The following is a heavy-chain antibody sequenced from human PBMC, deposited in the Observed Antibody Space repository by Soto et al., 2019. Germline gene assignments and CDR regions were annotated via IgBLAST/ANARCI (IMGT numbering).Heavy chain of an antibody. CDR1: GGSISSYY. CDR2: IYYSGST. V-gene: IGHV4-59*05. CDR3: ATQEVGGTYVYTFDP. Sequence: PSETLYLTCTVSGGSISSYYWGWIRQPPGKGLEWIGSIYYSGSTYYNPSLKSRVTISVDTSKNQFSLKLSSVTAADTAVYYCATQEVGGTYVYTFDPWGQGTLVTVSS. J-gene: IGHJ5*02. D-gene: IGHD1-26*01.